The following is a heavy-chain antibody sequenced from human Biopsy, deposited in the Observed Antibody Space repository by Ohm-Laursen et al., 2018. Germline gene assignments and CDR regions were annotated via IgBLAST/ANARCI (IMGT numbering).Heavy chain of an antibody. CDR2: IYTGGST. Sequence: GSLRLSCPASGFDFSDYSMSWVRQAPGKGLEWVSVIYTGGSTFYADSVKGRFTISRDKSKNTLYLQMNNLTAEDTAVYYCAREGRDYWGQGTLVTVSS. CDR3: AREGRDY. V-gene: IGHV3-53*01. J-gene: IGHJ4*02. CDR1: GFDFSDYS.